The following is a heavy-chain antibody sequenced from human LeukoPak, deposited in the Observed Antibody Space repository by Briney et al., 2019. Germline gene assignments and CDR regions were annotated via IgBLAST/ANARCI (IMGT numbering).Heavy chain of an antibody. CDR1: GYSISSGYY. Sequence: SETLSLTCTVSGYSISSGYYWGWIRQPPGKGLEWIGSIYHSGSTYYNPSLKSRVTISVDTSKNQFSLKLSSVTAADTAVYYCARDPGSQGIFDYWGQGTLVTVSS. CDR3: ARDPGSQGIFDY. V-gene: IGHV4-38-2*02. CDR2: IYHSGST. J-gene: IGHJ4*02. D-gene: IGHD3-10*01.